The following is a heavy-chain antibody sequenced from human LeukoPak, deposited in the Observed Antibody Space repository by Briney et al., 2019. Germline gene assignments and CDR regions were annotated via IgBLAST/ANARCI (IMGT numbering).Heavy chain of an antibody. CDR2: TSSSSSYI. Sequence: PGGSLRLSCAASGFTFSSYSMNWVRQAPGKGLEWVSSTSSSSSYIYYADSVKGRFTISRDNAKNSLYLQMNSLRAEDTAVYYCARDGRFGELWFGMDVWGQGTTVTVSS. D-gene: IGHD3-10*01. CDR1: GFTFSSYS. CDR3: ARDGRFGELWFGMDV. V-gene: IGHV3-21*01. J-gene: IGHJ6*02.